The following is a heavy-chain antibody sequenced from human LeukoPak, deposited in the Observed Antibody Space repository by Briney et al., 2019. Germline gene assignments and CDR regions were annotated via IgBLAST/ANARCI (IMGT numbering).Heavy chain of an antibody. CDR2: ISGSGDST. CDR1: GFTFSSYA. V-gene: IGHV3-23*01. CDR3: ARDVQDTMIGDY. D-gene: IGHD3-22*01. J-gene: IGHJ4*02. Sequence: GGSLRLSCAASGFTFSSYAMSWVRQAPGKGLEWVSAISGSGDSTYYADSVKGRFTISRDNAKNSLYLQMNSLRAEDTAVYYCARDVQDTMIGDYWGQGTLVTVSS.